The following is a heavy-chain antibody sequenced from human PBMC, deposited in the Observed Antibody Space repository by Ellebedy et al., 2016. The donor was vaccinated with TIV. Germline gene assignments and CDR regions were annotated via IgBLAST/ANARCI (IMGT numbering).Heavy chain of an antibody. J-gene: IGHJ4*02. CDR2: LYTSGRT. V-gene: IGHV4-4*07. Sequence: MPSETLSLTCTVSGGSIDTYFWSWIRQPAGKGLEWIGRLYTSGRTNYNPSLKSRVTMSVDTSKNQFSLKLSSVTAADTAVYYCARDHARAFNWGAFDNWGQGILVAVSS. D-gene: IGHD7-27*01. CDR1: GGSIDTYF. CDR3: ARDHARAFNWGAFDN.